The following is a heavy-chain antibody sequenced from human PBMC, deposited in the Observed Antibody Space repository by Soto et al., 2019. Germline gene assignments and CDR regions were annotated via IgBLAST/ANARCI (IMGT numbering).Heavy chain of an antibody. D-gene: IGHD4-17*01. V-gene: IGHV4-31*03. CDR1: GGSISSGGYY. CDR2: IYYSGST. CDR3: ARDGYGDYFDY. J-gene: IGHJ4*02. Sequence: PSETLSLTCTVSGGSISSGGYYWSWIRQHPGKGLEWIGYIYYSGSTYYNPSLKSRVTISVDTSKNQFSLKLSSVTAADTAVYYCARDGYGDYFDYWGQGTLVTVSS.